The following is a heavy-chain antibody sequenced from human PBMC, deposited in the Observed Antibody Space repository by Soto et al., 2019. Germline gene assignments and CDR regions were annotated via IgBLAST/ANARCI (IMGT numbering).Heavy chain of an antibody. J-gene: IGHJ5*02. Sequence: QVQLQESGPGLVKPSETLSLTCAVSGASIRSYHWSWIRQPAGKGLEWIGRMQHTGNTNYNPSLKSRVNMSVDTSKNQISLKMTSVTAADTAVYFCAKDVSSRRWFDPWGQGILVIGSS. D-gene: IGHD3-16*01. V-gene: IGHV4-4*07. CDR3: AKDVSSRRWFDP. CDR2: MQHTGNT. CDR1: GASIRSYH.